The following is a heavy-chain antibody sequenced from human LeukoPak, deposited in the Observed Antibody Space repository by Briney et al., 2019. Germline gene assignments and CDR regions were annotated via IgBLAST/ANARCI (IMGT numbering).Heavy chain of an antibody. Sequence: SETLSLTCTVSGYSISSGYYWGWIRQPPGKGLEWIGSIYHSGSTYYNPSLKSRVTISVDTSKNQFSLKLSSVTAADTAVYYCARALVGATTPGGAFDIWGQGTMVTVSS. CDR1: GYSISSGYY. CDR2: IYHSGST. J-gene: IGHJ3*02. D-gene: IGHD1-26*01. CDR3: ARALVGATTPGGAFDI. V-gene: IGHV4-38-2*02.